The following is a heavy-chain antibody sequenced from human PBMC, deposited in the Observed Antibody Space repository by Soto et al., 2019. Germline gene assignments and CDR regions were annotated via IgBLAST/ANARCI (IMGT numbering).Heavy chain of an antibody. CDR2: ISGGGDAA. J-gene: IGHJ2*01. CDR3: ARKILGSTSRPNYWYFDV. D-gene: IGHD3-16*01. V-gene: IGHV3-23*01. Sequence: EMQLLESGGGLVQPGGSLRLSCAGSGFTFINYAMNWVRQVPGKGLEWVSSISGGGDAAFFPDSVRGRFTISRDNSKNTVTLQMNSLGVDDTAVYYCARKILGSTSRPNYWYFDVWGRGTLVTVSS. CDR1: GFTFINYA.